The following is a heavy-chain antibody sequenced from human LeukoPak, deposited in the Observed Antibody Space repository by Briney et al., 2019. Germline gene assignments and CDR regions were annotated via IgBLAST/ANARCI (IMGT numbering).Heavy chain of an antibody. V-gene: IGHV3-48*01. CDR1: GFTFSDFS. CDR2: IASGDTSV. J-gene: IGHJ4*02. D-gene: IGHD2-15*01. Sequence: GGSLRLSCAASGFTFSDFSMDWVRQAPGKGLEWISYIASGDTSVYYADSVRGRFTLSRDNAKNSLYLEMSSLRAEDTAVYYCVRDRGGTYFDFWGQGILVTVSS. CDR3: VRDRGGTYFDF.